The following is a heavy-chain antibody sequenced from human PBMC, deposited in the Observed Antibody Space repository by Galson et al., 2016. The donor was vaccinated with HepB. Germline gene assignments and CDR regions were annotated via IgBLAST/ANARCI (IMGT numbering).Heavy chain of an antibody. CDR1: SGAIGSYY. J-gene: IGHJ4*02. Sequence: LSLTCTVSSGAIGSYYWSWIRHLPGKGLEWIGCRTSGGSINYNPSLKSRVSMSIDTSKNQFSLTVASVTAADSALYYCARGLVQGSWSPTHPFDLWGLGTLVTVSS. CDR2: RTSGGSI. V-gene: IGHV4-59*01. CDR3: ARGLVQGSWSPTHPFDL. D-gene: IGHD6-13*01.